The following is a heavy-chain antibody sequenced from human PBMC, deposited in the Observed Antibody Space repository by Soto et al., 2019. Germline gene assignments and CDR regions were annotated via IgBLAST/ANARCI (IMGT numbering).Heavy chain of an antibody. CDR1: GGSTSSYY. V-gene: IGHV4-59*01. J-gene: IGHJ6*02. CDR2: IYYSGIT. D-gene: IGHD1-20*01. Sequence: QVQLQESGPGLVKPSETLSLTCTVSGGSTSSYYWSWIRQPPGKGLEWIGYIYYSGITNYNPSLKSRVTISVDTSKNQFSLKLSSVTAVDTAVYYCARYKSNYYYGMDVWGQGTTVTVSS. CDR3: ARYKSNYYYGMDV.